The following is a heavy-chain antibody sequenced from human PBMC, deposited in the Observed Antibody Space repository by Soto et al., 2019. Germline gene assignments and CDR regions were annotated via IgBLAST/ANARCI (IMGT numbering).Heavy chain of an antibody. CDR3: ARGDSTDCSNGVCSFFYNHDMDV. V-gene: IGHV1-2*04. CDR2: INPKSGGT. CDR1: GYSFTDYH. Sequence: GASVKVSCKASGYSFTDYHIHWVRQAPGKGLEWLGRINPKSGGTSTAQKFQGWVTMTTDTSISKASMELTRLTSDDTAIYYCARGDSTDCSNGVCSFFYNHDMDVWGQGTTVTVSS. D-gene: IGHD2-8*01. J-gene: IGHJ6*02.